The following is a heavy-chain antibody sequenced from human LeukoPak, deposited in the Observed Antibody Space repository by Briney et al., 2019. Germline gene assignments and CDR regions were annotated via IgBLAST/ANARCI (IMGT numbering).Heavy chain of an antibody. CDR3: ARVPIRLWFGNAAFDY. CDR2: ISYDGSNK. Sequence: GRSLRLSCAASGFTFSSYAMHWVRQAPGKGLEWVAVISYDGSNKYYADSVKGRFTISRDNSKNTLYLQMNSLRAEDTAVYYCARVPIRLWFGNAAFDYWGQGTLVTVSS. CDR1: GFTFSSYA. D-gene: IGHD5-18*01. J-gene: IGHJ4*02. V-gene: IGHV3-30-3*01.